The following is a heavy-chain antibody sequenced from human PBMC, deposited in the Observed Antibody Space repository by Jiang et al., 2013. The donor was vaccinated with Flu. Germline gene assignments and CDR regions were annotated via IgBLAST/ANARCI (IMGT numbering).Heavy chain of an antibody. CDR2: ISYDGSNK. CDR3: AKTDQYFDWLLSHLDY. Sequence: LEWVAVISYDGSNKYYADSVKGRFTISRDNSKNTLYLQMNSLRTEDTAVYYCAKTDQYFDWLLSHLDYWGQGTLVTVSS. V-gene: IGHV3-30*18. D-gene: IGHD3-9*01. J-gene: IGHJ4*02.